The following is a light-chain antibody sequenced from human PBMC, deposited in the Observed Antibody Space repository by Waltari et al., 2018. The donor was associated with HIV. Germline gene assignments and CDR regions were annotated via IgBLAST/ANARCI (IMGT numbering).Light chain of an antibody. CDR2: VAS. J-gene: IGKJ3*01. Sequence: IQMTQSPSSLSASVGDRVTITCRASQGISNYLAWYQQKPGKVPKLLIYVASTLQSGVPSRFSGSGSGTEFTLTISSLQPEDVATYYCQKYNSAPLITFGPGTKVDIK. V-gene: IGKV1-27*01. CDR1: QGISNY. CDR3: QKYNSAPLIT.